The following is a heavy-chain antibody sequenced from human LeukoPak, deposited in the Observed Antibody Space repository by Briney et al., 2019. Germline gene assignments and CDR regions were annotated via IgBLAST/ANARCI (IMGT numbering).Heavy chain of an antibody. D-gene: IGHD3-3*01. V-gene: IGHV3-53*01. J-gene: IGHJ4*02. CDR1: GFTVSSNY. Sequence: PGESLRLSCAASGFTVSSNYMSWVRQAPGKGLEWVSVIYSGGSTYYADSVKGRFTISRDNSKNTLYLQMNSLRAEDTAVYYCARGGAYYDFWSYYFDYWGQGTLVTVSS. CDR2: IYSGGST. CDR3: ARGGAYYDFWSYYFDY.